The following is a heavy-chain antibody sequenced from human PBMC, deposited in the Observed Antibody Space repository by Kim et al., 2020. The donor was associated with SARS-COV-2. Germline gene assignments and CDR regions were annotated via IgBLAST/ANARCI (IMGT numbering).Heavy chain of an antibody. CDR2: ISDSGRRV. CDR3: AARSYGSPYYYYSMDV. D-gene: IGHD3-10*01. CDR1: GFTFSSSA. J-gene: IGHJ6*02. Sequence: GGSLRLSCAASGFTFSSSAMSWVRHTPGKGLEWVSAISDSGRRVFYADSVKGRFTISRDNSKNTLYLQMTGLRAEDTAVYYCAARSYGSPYYYYSMDVWGQGTTVTVSS. V-gene: IGHV3-23*01.